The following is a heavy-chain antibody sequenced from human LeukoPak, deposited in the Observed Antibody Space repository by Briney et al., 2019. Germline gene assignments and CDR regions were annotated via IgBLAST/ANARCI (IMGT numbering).Heavy chain of an antibody. Sequence: SETLSLTCAVYGGSFSGDFWSWIRQSPGKGLEWIGEINHGGSTTYNPSLQSRVTMSVDTSTNQISLKMTSVTAADTAVYYCARGGQRYSSSWYKGINWFDPWGQGTLVTVSS. J-gene: IGHJ5*02. CDR2: INHGGST. CDR1: GGSFSGDF. D-gene: IGHD6-13*01. V-gene: IGHV4-34*01. CDR3: ARGGQRYSSSWYKGINWFDP.